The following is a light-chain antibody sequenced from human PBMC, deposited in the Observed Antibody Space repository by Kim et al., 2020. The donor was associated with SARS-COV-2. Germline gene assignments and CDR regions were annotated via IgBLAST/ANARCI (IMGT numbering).Light chain of an antibody. CDR3: QQYDSAPWT. Sequence: DIQMTQSPSSLSASVGDRVTITCRASQAINNFLAWYQQKPGKIPEVLIFGASREQSGVPSRFSGSGSTTDFTLTISSLQPEDVGTYYCQQYDSAPWTFGQGTKVDIK. J-gene: IGKJ1*01. V-gene: IGKV1-27*01. CDR1: QAINNF. CDR2: GAS.